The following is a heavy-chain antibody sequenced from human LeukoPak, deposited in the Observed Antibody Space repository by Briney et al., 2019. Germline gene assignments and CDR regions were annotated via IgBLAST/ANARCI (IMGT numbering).Heavy chain of an antibody. D-gene: IGHD3-10*01. CDR2: IKKDGGEK. CDR1: GFTFSSYW. V-gene: IGHV3-7*01. J-gene: IGHJ4*02. Sequence: PGGSLRLSCAAAGFTFSSYWMSWVRQAPGKGREWVANIKKDGGEKYYGDSGKGRFPISRDNAKNSLYLQMNSLRAEDTAVYYCARDVTKYGSGSYPILWGQGTLVTVSS. CDR3: ARDVTKYGSGSYPIL.